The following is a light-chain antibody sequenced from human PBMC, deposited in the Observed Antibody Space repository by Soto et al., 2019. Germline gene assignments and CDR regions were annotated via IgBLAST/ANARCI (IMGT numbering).Light chain of an antibody. CDR1: QSISSW. CDR2: KAS. V-gene: IGKV1-5*03. Sequence: DIQMTHSPSTLSASVGDRVTITCRASQSISSWLAWYQQKPGKAPKLLIYKASSLESGVPSRFSGSGSGTEFTLTISSLQLDDFVTYYCQQYNSYPPFTFGQGTKLEIK. CDR3: QQYNSYPPFT. J-gene: IGKJ2*01.